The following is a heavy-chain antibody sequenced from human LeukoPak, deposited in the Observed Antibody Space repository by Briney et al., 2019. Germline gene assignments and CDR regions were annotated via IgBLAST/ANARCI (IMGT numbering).Heavy chain of an antibody. V-gene: IGHV1-2*02. J-gene: IGHJ4*02. Sequence: GASVKVSCKASGYTFTGYYMHWVRQAPGQGLEWMGWINPNSGGTNYAQKFQGRVTMTRDTSISTAYMELSRLRSDDTAVYYCARSALLRVVGATHFDYWGQGTLVTVSS. CDR2: INPNSGGT. CDR3: ARSALLRVVGATHFDY. D-gene: IGHD1-26*01. CDR1: GYTFTGYY.